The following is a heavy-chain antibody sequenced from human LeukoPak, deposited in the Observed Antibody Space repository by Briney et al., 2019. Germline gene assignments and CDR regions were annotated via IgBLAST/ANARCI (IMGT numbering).Heavy chain of an antibody. CDR3: ARAGGNSGDGYWFDP. Sequence: PSATLSLTCAVYCAFFTVYYCSWVRHPQGKGLEWLGVNNHSVSTNYNPSLKGRVTISVDTSKNQFSLKLSSVTAADTAVYYCARAGGNSGDGYWFDPWGQGTLVTVSS. V-gene: IGHV4-34*01. CDR2: NNHSVST. CDR1: CAFFTVYY. D-gene: IGHD4-23*01. J-gene: IGHJ5*02.